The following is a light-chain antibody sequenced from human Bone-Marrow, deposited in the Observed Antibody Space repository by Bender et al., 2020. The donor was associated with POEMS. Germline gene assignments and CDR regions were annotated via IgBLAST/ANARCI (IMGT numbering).Light chain of an antibody. CDR3: AVWDDSLNGWV. CDR1: SSNIGADYD. V-gene: IGLV1-40*01. J-gene: IGLJ3*02. Sequence: QSVLTQPPSVSGAPGQRVTISCTGSSSNIGADYDVHWYQQFPGTAPKLLIYGNTIRPSGVPDRFSGSRSGTSASLAISGLQSEDEADYYCAVWDDSLNGWVFGGGTKLTVL. CDR2: GNT.